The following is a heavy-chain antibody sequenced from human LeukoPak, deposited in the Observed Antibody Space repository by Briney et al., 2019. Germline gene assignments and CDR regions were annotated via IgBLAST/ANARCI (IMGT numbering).Heavy chain of an antibody. D-gene: IGHD4/OR15-4a*01. CDR2: IRYDGSNK. V-gene: IGHV3-30*02. CDR3: ARSRGPGAHPGGWFDP. Sequence: GGSLRLSCAASGFTFSSYGMHWVRQAPGKGLEGVAFIRYDGSNKYYADSVKGRFTISRDNSKSTLYVQMNSLRVEDTAVYYCARSRGPGAHPGGWFDPWGLGTLVTVSS. J-gene: IGHJ5*02. CDR1: GFTFSSYG.